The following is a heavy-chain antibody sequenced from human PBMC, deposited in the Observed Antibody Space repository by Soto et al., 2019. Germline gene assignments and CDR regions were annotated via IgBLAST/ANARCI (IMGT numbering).Heavy chain of an antibody. CDR2: IKQDGSEK. V-gene: IGHV3-7*01. D-gene: IGHD3-3*01. CDR3: ARDPGLPTTIFSPYRGRVNYFDY. CDR1: GFTFNSYW. Sequence: GGSLRLSCAASGFTFNSYWMTWVRQAPGKGLEWVANIKQDGSEKYYVDSVKGRFIISRDNAENSLDLQMNNLRVEDTAVYYCARDPGLPTTIFSPYRGRVNYFDYWGQGTLVTVSS. J-gene: IGHJ4*02.